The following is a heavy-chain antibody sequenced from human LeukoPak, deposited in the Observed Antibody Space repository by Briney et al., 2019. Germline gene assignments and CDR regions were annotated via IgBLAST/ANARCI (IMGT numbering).Heavy chain of an antibody. CDR1: GFTFSRYW. CDR3: ARVGYYYDSSGYYHGGYFDY. CDR2: IKQDGSEK. D-gene: IGHD3-22*01. Sequence: GGSLRLSCAASGFTFSRYWMTWVRQAPGKGLEWVANIKQDGSEKYYVDSVKGRFTISRDNAKNSLYLQMNSLRAEDTAVYYCARVGYYYDSSGYYHGGYFDYWGRGTLVTVSS. J-gene: IGHJ4*02. V-gene: IGHV3-7*01.